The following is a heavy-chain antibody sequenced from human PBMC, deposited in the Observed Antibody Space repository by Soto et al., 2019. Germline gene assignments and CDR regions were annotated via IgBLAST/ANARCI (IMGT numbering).Heavy chain of an antibody. D-gene: IGHD2-21*02. J-gene: IGHJ4*02. CDR1: RGTISSSA. V-gene: IGHV1-69*01. CDR3: ARARGNSFPFDY. CDR2: IIPIFGTA. Sequence: SAEATCKDSRGTISSSAISSVRQSPGQGLEWMGGIIPIFGTANYAQKFQGRVTITADESTGTAYMELSSLRSEDTAVYYCARARGNSFPFDYWGQGTLVTVSS.